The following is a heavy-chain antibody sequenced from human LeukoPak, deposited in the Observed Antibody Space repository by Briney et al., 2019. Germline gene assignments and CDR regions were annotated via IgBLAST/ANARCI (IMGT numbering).Heavy chain of an antibody. CDR2: ISGSGSST. V-gene: IGHV3-23*01. D-gene: IGHD3-10*01. J-gene: IGHJ4*02. CDR3: AKVGDYYGSGKYSNFDY. Sequence: GGSLRLSCAASGFTFSIYAMSWVRQAPGKGLEWVSSISGSGSSTYNADSVKGRFTISRDNSKNTLYLQMSSLRAEDTAVYYCAKVGDYYGSGKYSNFDYWGQGTLVTVSS. CDR1: GFTFSIYA.